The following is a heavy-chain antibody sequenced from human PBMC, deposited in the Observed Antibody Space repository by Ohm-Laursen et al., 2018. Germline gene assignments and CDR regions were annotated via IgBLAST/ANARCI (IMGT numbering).Heavy chain of an antibody. CDR2: ISSSGSTI. V-gene: IGHV3-11*01. CDR3: ARGGAYYYDSSGYNQYDY. CDR1: GFTFSDYY. Sequence: GSLRLSCAASGFTFSDYYMSWIRQAPGKGLEWVSYISSSGSTIYYADSVKGRFTISRDNAKNSLYLQMNSLRAEDTAVYYCARGGAYYYDSSGYNQYDYWGQGTLVTVSS. J-gene: IGHJ4*02. D-gene: IGHD3-22*01.